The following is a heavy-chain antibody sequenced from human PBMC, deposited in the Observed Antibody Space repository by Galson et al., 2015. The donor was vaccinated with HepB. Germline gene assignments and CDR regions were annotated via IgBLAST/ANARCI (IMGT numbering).Heavy chain of an antibody. Sequence: SLRLSCAASGFTFSSYGMHWVRQAPGRGLEWVAVISYDGSNKNYADSVKGRFTISRDNSKNTLYLQMNSLRAEDTAVYYCAKPGTTYYYDSRGYHYIPWGYYFDYWGQGTLVTVSS. CDR1: GFTFSSYG. J-gene: IGHJ4*02. CDR2: ISYDGSNK. CDR3: AKPGTTYYYDSRGYHYIPWGYYFDY. D-gene: IGHD3-22*01. V-gene: IGHV3-30*18.